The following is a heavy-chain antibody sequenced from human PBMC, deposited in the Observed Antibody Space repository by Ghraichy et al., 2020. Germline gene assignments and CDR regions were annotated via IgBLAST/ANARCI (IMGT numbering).Heavy chain of an antibody. Sequence: GGSLRLSCAASGFTFSTYGMHWVRQAPGKGLEWVSFIHYDGSNKYYADSVKGRFTISRDNSKNTLYLQMNSLRAEDTAVYYCAKDKRSRVLTGYFDYWGQGTLVTVSS. CDR1: GFTFSTYG. V-gene: IGHV3-30*02. J-gene: IGHJ4*02. D-gene: IGHD3-9*01. CDR2: IHYDGSNK. CDR3: AKDKRSRVLTGYFDY.